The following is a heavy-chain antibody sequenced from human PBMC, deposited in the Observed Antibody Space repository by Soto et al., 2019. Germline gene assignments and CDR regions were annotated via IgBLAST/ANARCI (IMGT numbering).Heavy chain of an antibody. CDR1: GFTFSSFW. V-gene: IGHV3-7*03. D-gene: IGHD4-4*01. CDR3: ASGSSVTTSDY. J-gene: IGHJ4*02. CDR2: IKQDGSEK. Sequence: EVQLVESGGGLVQPGGSLRLSCAASGFTFSSFWMGWVRQAPGKGLEWVANIKQDGSEKYYVDSVKGRFTISRDNANNSLYLQMNSLRLEDTAVYYCASGSSVTTSDYWGQGTLVTVSS.